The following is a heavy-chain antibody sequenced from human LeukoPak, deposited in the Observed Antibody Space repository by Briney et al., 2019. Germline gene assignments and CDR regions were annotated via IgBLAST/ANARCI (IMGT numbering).Heavy chain of an antibody. V-gene: IGHV3-7*01. D-gene: IGHD3-10*01. CDR2: INQDGGTK. Sequence: SGGSLRLSCAASGFSFSRHWMSWVRHTPGKGLEWAANINQDGGTKYYRDFAKGRFTISRDNAQNSLYLQINSLRAEDTAVYYCAREKGTLIRAMAFEMWGQGTMVTVSS. CDR3: AREKGTLIRAMAFEM. CDR1: GFSFSRHW. J-gene: IGHJ3*02.